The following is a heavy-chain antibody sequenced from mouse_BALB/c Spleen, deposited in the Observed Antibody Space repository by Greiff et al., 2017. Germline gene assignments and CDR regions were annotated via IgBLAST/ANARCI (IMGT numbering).Heavy chain of an antibody. Sequence: EVKLQESGGGLVKPGGSLKLSCAASGFTFSSYTMSWVRQTPEKRLEWVATISSGGSYTYYPDSVKGRFTISRDNAKNTLYLQMSSLKSEDTAMYYCTRDTTDYWGQGTTLTVSS. J-gene: IGHJ2*01. CDR1: GFTFSSYT. CDR2: ISSGGSYT. CDR3: TRDTTDY. D-gene: IGHD6-1*01. V-gene: IGHV5-6-4*01.